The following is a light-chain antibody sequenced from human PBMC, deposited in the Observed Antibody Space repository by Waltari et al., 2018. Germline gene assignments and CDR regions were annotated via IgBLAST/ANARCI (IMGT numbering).Light chain of an antibody. CDR3: CSYAGSYTHVV. CDR1: SSDVGGYDY. CDR2: DVT. V-gene: IGLV2-11*01. J-gene: IGLJ2*01. Sequence: QSALTQPRSVSGSPGQSVTISCTGTSSDVGGYDYVSWYQHHPGKAPKLVICDVTKRTAGGPDRFSGSKSGNTASLTISGLQAEDEAYYYCCSYAGSYTHVVFGGGTKLTVL.